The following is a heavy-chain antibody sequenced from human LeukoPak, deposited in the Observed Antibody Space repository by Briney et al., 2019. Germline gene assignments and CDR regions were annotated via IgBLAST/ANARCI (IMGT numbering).Heavy chain of an antibody. V-gene: IGHV1-46*01. D-gene: IGHD5-18*01. CDR1: GYTFSTYY. CDR2: IDPSGGST. J-gene: IGHJ5*02. Sequence: ASVKVSCKASGYTFSTYYMHWVRQAPGQGLEWMGVIDPSGGSTNYARKFQGRVTMTSDTSISTAYMELSRLRSDDTAVYYCARDTAMVTYWFDPWGQGTLVTVSS. CDR3: ARDTAMVTYWFDP.